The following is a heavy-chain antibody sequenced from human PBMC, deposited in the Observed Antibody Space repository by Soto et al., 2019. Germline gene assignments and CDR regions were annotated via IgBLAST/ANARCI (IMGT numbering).Heavy chain of an antibody. Sequence: VQLLESGGDLVQPGGSLRLSCVASGFILNNYAMSWVRQAPGKGLEWVSTPGGTDGDSDGVAWYEDSVKGRFTISRNRSSDTLFLHKDNLSAEDSALSYCVKRGRNWGAVDFWGQGTTVVVSS. J-gene: IGHJ3*01. CDR1: GFILNNYA. V-gene: IGHV3-23*01. CDR2: PGGTDGDSDGVA. CDR3: VKRGRNWGAVDF. D-gene: IGHD7-27*01.